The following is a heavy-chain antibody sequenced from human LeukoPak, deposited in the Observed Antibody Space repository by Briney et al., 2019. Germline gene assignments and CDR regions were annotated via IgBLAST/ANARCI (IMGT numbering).Heavy chain of an antibody. D-gene: IGHD4-17*01. CDR1: GFTLSSYA. V-gene: IGHV3-64*01. CDR3: ASIDYGDYPDAFDI. Sequence: GGSLRLSCAASGFTLSSYAMHWVRQAPGKGLEYVSAISKNGGNTYYANSVKGRFSISRDNSKNTLYLQMNSLRAEDTAVYYCASIDYGDYPDAFDIWGQGTMVTVSS. CDR2: ISKNGGNT. J-gene: IGHJ3*02.